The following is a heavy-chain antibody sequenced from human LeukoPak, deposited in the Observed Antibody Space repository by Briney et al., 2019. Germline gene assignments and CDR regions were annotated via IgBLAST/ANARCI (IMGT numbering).Heavy chain of an antibody. D-gene: IGHD6-19*01. CDR1: GYTFTGYY. V-gene: IGHV1-2*06. CDR2: INPNGGGT. J-gene: IGHJ5*02. Sequence: ASVKVSCKASGYTFTGYYMHWVRQAPGKGLEWMGRINPNGGGTNYAQKFQGRVTMTRDTSISTAYMELSRLRSDDTAVYYCARDRLAVAGYWFDPWSQGTLVTVSS. CDR3: ARDRLAVAGYWFDP.